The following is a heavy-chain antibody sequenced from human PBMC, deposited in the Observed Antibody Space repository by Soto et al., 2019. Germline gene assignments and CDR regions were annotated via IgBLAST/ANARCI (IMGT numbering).Heavy chain of an antibody. D-gene: IGHD3-3*01. Sequence: SETLSLTCTVSGGSISSYYWCWIRQPPGKGLEWIGYIYYSGSTNYNPSLKSRVTISVDTSKNQFSLKLSSVTAADTAVYYCARGGFWSGHNWFDPWGQGTLVTVSS. J-gene: IGHJ5*02. CDR1: GGSISSYY. CDR2: IYYSGST. V-gene: IGHV4-59*01. CDR3: ARGGFWSGHNWFDP.